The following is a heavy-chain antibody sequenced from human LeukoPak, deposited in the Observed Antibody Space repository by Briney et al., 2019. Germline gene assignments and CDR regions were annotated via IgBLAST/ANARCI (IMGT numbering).Heavy chain of an antibody. CDR3: ARGRGDEYGDYDY. CDR1: GASISSNTYY. V-gene: IGHV4-39*07. D-gene: IGHD4-17*01. Sequence: SETLSLTCTVSGASISSNTYYWGWIRQPPGKGLEWIGSNTYYNPSVRSRVTISEDTSKNQFSLNLNSVTAADTAVYYCARGRGDEYGDYDYWGQGTLVTVSS. CDR2: NT. J-gene: IGHJ4*02.